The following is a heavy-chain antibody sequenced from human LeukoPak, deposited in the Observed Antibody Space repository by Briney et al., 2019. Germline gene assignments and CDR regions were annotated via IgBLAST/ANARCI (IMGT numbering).Heavy chain of an antibody. J-gene: IGHJ4*02. V-gene: IGHV3-23*01. D-gene: IGHD5-24*01. Sequence: GGSLRLSCAASGFIFSNYGMRWVRQAPGKGVEWVSGISGSGGSTYYADSVKGRFTISRDNSKNTLYLQMSSLRAEDTAEYYCAKGRGDGYNWRFDYWGQGTLVTVSS. CDR3: AKGRGDGYNWRFDY. CDR2: ISGSGGST. CDR1: GFIFSNYG.